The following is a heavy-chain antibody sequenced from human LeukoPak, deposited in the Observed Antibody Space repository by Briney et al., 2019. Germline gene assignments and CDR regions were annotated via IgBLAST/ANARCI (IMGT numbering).Heavy chain of an antibody. CDR2: LSSSGNSI. CDR3: ARDSSSYGYGEFDY. CDR1: GFTLSSYE. Sequence: PGGSLRLSCAASGFTLSSYEMNWVRQAPGKGLEWVSYLSSSGNSIYYADSVKGRFTISRDNAKNSLYLQMDSLRAEDTAVYYCARDSSSYGYGEFDYWGQGTLLTVSS. V-gene: IGHV3-48*03. J-gene: IGHJ4*02. D-gene: IGHD3-16*01.